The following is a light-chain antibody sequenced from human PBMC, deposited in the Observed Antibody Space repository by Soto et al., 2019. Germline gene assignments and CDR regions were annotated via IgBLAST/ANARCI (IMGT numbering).Light chain of an antibody. CDR1: GRDVGLYDC. V-gene: IGLV2-14*03. J-gene: IGLJ1*01. Sequence: QSALAQPASVSGSLGQSITISCTGTGRDVGLYDCVSWYQQQPGKAPKLIIYEVNKRPSGVFNRFSGSKSGNTASLTISGLQADDEADYYCGSYTSGSPPYVFGTGTKLTVL. CDR2: EVN. CDR3: GSYTSGSPPYV.